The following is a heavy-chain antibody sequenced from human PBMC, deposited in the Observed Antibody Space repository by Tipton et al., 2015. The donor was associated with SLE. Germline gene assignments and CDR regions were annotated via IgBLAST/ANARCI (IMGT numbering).Heavy chain of an antibody. V-gene: IGHV4-59*01. CDR2: IYYSGST. CDR1: GGSISSYY. D-gene: IGHD1-1*01. Sequence: TLSLTCTVSGGSISSYYWSWIRQPPGKGLEWIGYIYYSGSTNYNPSLKSRVTISVDMSKNQSSLKLSSVTAADTALYYCARSTTRTTALDYWGQGTLVTVS. CDR3: ARSTTRTTALDY. J-gene: IGHJ4*02.